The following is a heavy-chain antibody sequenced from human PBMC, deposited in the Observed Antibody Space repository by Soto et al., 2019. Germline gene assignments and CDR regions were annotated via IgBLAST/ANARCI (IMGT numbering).Heavy chain of an antibody. D-gene: IGHD3-16*01. Sequence: EVQLVESGGGLVQPGRSLRLSCVASGFTFDDYVMHWVRQVPGKGLEWVSGISWNGGNIDYADSVKGRFTISRDNAMNALYLQMNSLRPEDTALSYCARGLSAVPSYLDYWGQGTLVTVSS. CDR1: GFTFDDYV. J-gene: IGHJ4*02. CDR3: ARGLSAVPSYLDY. CDR2: ISWNGGNI. V-gene: IGHV3-9*01.